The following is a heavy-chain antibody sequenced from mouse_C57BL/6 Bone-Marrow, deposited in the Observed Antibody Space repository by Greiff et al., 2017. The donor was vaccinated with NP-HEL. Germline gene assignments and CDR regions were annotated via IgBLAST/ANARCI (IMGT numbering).Heavy chain of an antibody. CDR2: IDPENGDT. Sequence: EVHLVESGAELVRPGASVKLSCTASGFNIKDDYMHWVKQRPEQGLEWIGWIDPENGDTEYASKFQGKATITADTSSNTAYLQLSSLTSEDTAVYYCTRGTTVVAPRVWGTGTTVTVSS. CDR3: TRGTTVVAPRV. CDR1: GFNIKDDY. D-gene: IGHD1-1*01. V-gene: IGHV14-4*01. J-gene: IGHJ1*03.